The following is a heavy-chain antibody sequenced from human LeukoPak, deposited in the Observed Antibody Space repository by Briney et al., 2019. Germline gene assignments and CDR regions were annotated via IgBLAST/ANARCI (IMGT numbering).Heavy chain of an antibody. J-gene: IGHJ3*02. D-gene: IGHD2-15*01. Sequence: ASVKVSCKASGYTFTSYYMHWVRQAPGQGLEWMGIINPSGGSTSYAQKFQGRVTITADKSTSTAYMELSSLRSEDTAVYYCAREVRDPREVDGYYSGGSCEIYAFDIWGQGTMVTVSS. V-gene: IGHV1-46*01. CDR1: GYTFTSYY. CDR2: INPSGGST. CDR3: AREVRDPREVDGYYSGGSCEIYAFDI.